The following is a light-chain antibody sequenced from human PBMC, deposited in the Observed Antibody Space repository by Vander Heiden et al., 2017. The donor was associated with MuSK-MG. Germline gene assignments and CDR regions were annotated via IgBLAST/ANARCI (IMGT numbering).Light chain of an antibody. V-gene: IGKV4-1*01. CDR2: WAS. CDR3: QQYYNSPFT. Sequence: DIVMTQSPDSLALSLGERATINCKSSQSVLNRSNNKNYLAWYQQKPGQPPKLLIYWASTRDSGVPDRFSGSESGTDFTLTISSLQAEDVASYYCQQYYNSPFTFGPGTKVDIK. J-gene: IGKJ3*01. CDR1: QSVLNRSNNKNY.